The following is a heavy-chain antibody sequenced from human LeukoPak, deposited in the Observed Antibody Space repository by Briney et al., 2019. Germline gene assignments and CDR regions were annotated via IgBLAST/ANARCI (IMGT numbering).Heavy chain of an antibody. Sequence: SETLSLTCAVSGGSFSGYHWSWVRQPPGKGLEWIGEINDSEGTTYNPSLKSRVTISVDTSKNQLSLKLSSVTAADTAVYYCARGSQQDYDFWSGPLRFDPWGQGTLVTVSS. V-gene: IGHV4-34*01. CDR2: INDSEGT. CDR1: GGSFSGYH. J-gene: IGHJ5*02. D-gene: IGHD3-3*01. CDR3: ARGSQQDYDFWSGPLRFDP.